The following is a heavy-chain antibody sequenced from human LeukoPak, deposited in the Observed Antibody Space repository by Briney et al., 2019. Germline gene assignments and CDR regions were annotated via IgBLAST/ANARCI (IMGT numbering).Heavy chain of an antibody. J-gene: IGHJ4*02. CDR2: ISGYNGKT. Sequence: ASVKVSCKASGYTFNTYGITWVRQAPGQGLELMGWISGYNGKTKYAQKLQDRVTMTTDTSTTTAYMELRSLRSDDTAVYYCARVEQWLVREDYWGQGTLVTVSS. CDR3: ARVEQWLVREDY. CDR1: GYTFNTYG. D-gene: IGHD6-19*01. V-gene: IGHV1-18*01.